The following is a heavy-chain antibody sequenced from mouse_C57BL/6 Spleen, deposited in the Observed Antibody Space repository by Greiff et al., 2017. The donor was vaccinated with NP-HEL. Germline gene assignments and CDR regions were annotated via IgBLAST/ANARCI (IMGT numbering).Heavy chain of an antibody. CDR1: GYTFTDYY. CDR2: INPNNGGT. D-gene: IGHD4-1*01. CDR3: ARLGRDPYFDY. Sequence: VQLQQSGPELVKPGASVKISCKASGYTFTDYYMNWVKQSHGKSLEWIGDINPNNGGTSYNQKFKGKATLTVDKSSSTAYMELRSLTSEDSAVYYCARLGRDPYFDYWGQGTTLTVSS. V-gene: IGHV1-26*01. J-gene: IGHJ2*01.